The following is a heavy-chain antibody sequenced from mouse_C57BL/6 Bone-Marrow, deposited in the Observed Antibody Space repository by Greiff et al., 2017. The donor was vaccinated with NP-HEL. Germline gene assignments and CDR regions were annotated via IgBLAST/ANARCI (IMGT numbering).Heavy chain of an antibody. CDR1: GFTFSDYG. J-gene: IGHJ1*03. CDR3: AIYPSDYVYVYWYFDV. CDR2: ISSGSSTI. D-gene: IGHD2-2*01. Sequence: VQLKESGGGLVKPGGSLKLSCAASGFTFSDYGMHWVRQAPEKGLEWVAYISSGSSTIYYADTVKGRFTISRDNAKNTLFLQITSLRSEDTAMYDCAIYPSDYVYVYWYFDVWGTGTTLTVSS. V-gene: IGHV5-17*01.